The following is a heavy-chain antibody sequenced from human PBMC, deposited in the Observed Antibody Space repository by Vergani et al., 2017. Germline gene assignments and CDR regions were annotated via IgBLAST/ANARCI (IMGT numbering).Heavy chain of an antibody. D-gene: IGHD5-12*01. J-gene: IGHJ4*02. Sequence: QVQLVESGGAVVQPGGSLRLSCAASGFTFSSYGMHWVRQAPGKGLEWVAFIRYDGSNKYYADSVKGRFTISRDNSKNTLYLQMNSLRAEDTAVYYCAKDLNVDIVATMEYWGQGTLVTVSS. CDR1: GFTFSSYG. CDR3: AKDLNVDIVATMEY. CDR2: IRYDGSNK. V-gene: IGHV3-30*02.